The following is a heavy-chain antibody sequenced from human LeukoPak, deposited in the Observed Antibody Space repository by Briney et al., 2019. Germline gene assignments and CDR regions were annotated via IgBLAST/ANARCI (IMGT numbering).Heavy chain of an antibody. V-gene: IGHV3-30*04. J-gene: IGHJ4*02. D-gene: IGHD4-17*01. CDR3: TGASTVTTSAPTDY. CDR1: GFTFSSYA. CDR2: ISYDGSNK. Sequence: QSGGSLRLSCAASGFTFSSYAMHWVRQAPGKGLEWVAVISYDGSNKYYADSVKGRFTISRDNSKNTLYLQMNSLRAEDTAVYYCTGASTVTTSAPTDYWGQGTLVTVSS.